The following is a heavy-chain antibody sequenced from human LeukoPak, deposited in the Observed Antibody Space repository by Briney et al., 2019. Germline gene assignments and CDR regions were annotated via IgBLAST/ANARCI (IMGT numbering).Heavy chain of an antibody. CDR1: GYILTGYE. CDR2: IIPIFGTA. D-gene: IGHD6-19*01. V-gene: IGHV1-69*13. J-gene: IGHJ4*02. Sequence: SVKVSCKASGYILTGYEMHWVRQAPGQGLEWMGGIIPIFGTANYAQKFQGRVTITADESTSTAYMELSSLRSEDTAVYYCARARIAVAGFDYWGQGTLVTVSS. CDR3: ARARIAVAGFDY.